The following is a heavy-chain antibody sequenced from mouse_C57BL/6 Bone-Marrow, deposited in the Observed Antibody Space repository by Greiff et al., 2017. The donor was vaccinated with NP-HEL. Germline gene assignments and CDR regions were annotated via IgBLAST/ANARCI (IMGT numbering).Heavy chain of an antibody. V-gene: IGHV1-82*01. J-gene: IGHJ2*01. CDR1: GYAFSSSW. Sequence: VKLQESGPELVKPGASVKISCKASGYAFSSSWMNWVKQRPGKGLEWIGRIYPGDGDTNYNGKFKGKATLTADKSSSTAYMQLSSLTSEDSAVYFCARSGNYPFDYWGQGTTLTVSS. CDR2: IYPGDGDT. CDR3: ARSGNYPFDY. D-gene: IGHD2-1*01.